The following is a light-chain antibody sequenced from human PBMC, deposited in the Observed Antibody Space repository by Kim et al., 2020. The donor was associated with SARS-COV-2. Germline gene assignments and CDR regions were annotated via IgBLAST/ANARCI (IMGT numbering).Light chain of an antibody. Sequence: ALGQTVRITCQGDSRRSYYASWYQQKPGQAPVLVIYGKNNRPSGIPDRFSGSSSGNTASLTITGAQAEDEADYYCHSRDSSGNHVVFGGGTQLTVL. CDR1: SRRSYY. CDR2: GKN. V-gene: IGLV3-19*01. CDR3: HSRDSSGNHVV. J-gene: IGLJ3*02.